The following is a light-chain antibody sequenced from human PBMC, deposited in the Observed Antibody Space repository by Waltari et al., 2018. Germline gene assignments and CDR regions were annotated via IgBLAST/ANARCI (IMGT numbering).Light chain of an antibody. J-gene: IGLJ1*01. CDR2: EVT. CDR1: SSDVGGYNY. V-gene: IGLV2-14*01. CDR3: SSYTTTSTDV. Sequence: QSALTQPASVSGSPGKSHTVSCTGTSSDVGGYNYVTWYQLHPGKAPKLSIYEVTNRPSGISNLFSGSKSGNTASLTISGLQTEDEADYYCSSYTTTSTDVFGSGTKVTVL.